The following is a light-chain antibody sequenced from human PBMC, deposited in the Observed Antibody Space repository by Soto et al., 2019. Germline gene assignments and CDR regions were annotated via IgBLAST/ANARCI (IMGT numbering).Light chain of an antibody. CDR3: QQDNSFPSIT. CDR2: AAA. CDR1: QSNSSY. Sequence: DIQMTQSPSSLSASVGDRVTITCRASQSNSSYLYWYQQKPGKAPKLLIYAAASLKRGVPARSSGSGSGTEFDLTISSLQPEDFASYYCQQDNSFPSITFGQGTRLEIK. V-gene: IGKV1-39*01. J-gene: IGKJ5*01.